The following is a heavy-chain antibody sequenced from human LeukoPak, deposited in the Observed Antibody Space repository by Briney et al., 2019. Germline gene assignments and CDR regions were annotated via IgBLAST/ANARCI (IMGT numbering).Heavy chain of an antibody. CDR2: INQDGSEK. CDR3: AKLIREVTTYDY. Sequence: GGSLRLSCAASGFTFSSYWMSWVRQAPGKGLEWVANINQDGSEKYYVDSVKGRFTISRDNAKNSLYLRMNTLRVEDTAVYHCAKLIREVTTYDYWGPGALVTVSS. D-gene: IGHD1-1*01. V-gene: IGHV3-7*01. CDR1: GFTFSSYW. J-gene: IGHJ4*02.